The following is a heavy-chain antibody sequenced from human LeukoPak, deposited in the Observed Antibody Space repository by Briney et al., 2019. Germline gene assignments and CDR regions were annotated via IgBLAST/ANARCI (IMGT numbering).Heavy chain of an antibody. CDR1: GFTFNNYA. V-gene: IGHV3-23*01. CDR2: ISGSDDNT. J-gene: IGHJ4*02. CDR3: ANDFDH. Sequence: VVSLGLSCAASGFTFNNYAMSWVRQAPGKGLEWVSTISGSDDNTYYAESVKGRFTISRDISKNTLYLQMNSLRADDTAVYYCANDFDHWGQGTLVTVSS.